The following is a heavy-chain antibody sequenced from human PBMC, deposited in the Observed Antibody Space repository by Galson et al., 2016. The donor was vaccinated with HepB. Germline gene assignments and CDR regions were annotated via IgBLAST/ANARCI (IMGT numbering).Heavy chain of an antibody. CDR2: IISIFPTP. V-gene: IGHV1-69*13. CDR3: AAGVPPEYSSGQSDSFDY. Sequence: SVKVSCKASGGTFSSYDINWVRQAPGQGLEWMGGIISIFPTPNYAQKFQGRVTITADESTTTAYIELSSLRSEDTAIYYCAAGVPPEYSSGQSDSFDYWGQGTLVTVSS. J-gene: IGHJ4*02. D-gene: IGHD6-19*01. CDR1: GGTFSSYD.